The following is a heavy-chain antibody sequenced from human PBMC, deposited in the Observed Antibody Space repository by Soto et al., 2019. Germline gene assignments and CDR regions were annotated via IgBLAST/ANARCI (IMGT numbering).Heavy chain of an antibody. CDR1: GGSISNDNW. J-gene: IGHJ4*02. D-gene: IGHD6-13*01. V-gene: IGHV4-4*02. CDR2: IYHSGST. CDR3: ARDQGSHPGD. Sequence: QVQLRESGPGLVRPSGTLSLTCAVSGGSISNDNWWSWVRQPPGKGLEWIGEIYHSGSTNYNPSLKSRVTTSVVPSKNLFSLTLNSVTAADTAFYYCARDQGSHPGDWGQGTLVSVSS.